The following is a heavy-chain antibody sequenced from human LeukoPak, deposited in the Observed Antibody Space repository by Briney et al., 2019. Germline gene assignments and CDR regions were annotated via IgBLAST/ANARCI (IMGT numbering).Heavy chain of an antibody. J-gene: IGHJ4*02. CDR3: ARWGLTSLFSGYSEGWFDY. CDR1: GGSISSGSYY. CDR2: IYTSGST. Sequence: SETLSLTCTVSGGSISSGSYYWSWIRQPAGKGLEWIGHIYTSGSTNYNPSPESRVTISVDTSKNQFSLKLSSVTAADTAVYYCARWGLTSLFSGYSEGWFDYWGQGTLVTVSS. V-gene: IGHV4-61*09. D-gene: IGHD3-22*01.